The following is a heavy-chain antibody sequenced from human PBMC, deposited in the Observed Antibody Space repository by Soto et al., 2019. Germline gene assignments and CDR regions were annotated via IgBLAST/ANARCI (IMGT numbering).Heavy chain of an antibody. CDR1: VYNFTSFW. CDR2: IDPSDSYT. Sequence: GESLKISGKGSVYNFTSFWISWLRHVPGKGLEWMGRIDPSDSYTTYSPSFQGYVTLSADKSISTAYLQWSSLKESDTAIYYCARLFREAYYYYGMDVWGQGTTATVSS. V-gene: IGHV5-10-1*01. CDR3: ARLFREAYYYYGMDV. J-gene: IGHJ6*02.